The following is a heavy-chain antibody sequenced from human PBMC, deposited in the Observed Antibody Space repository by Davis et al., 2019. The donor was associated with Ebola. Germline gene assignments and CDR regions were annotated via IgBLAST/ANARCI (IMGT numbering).Heavy chain of an antibody. CDR2: IIPIFGTA. V-gene: IGHV1-69*05. CDR3: ARENTRYCSSTSCYYYGMDV. D-gene: IGHD2-2*01. Sequence: AASVKVSCKASGGTFSSYAISWVRQAPGQGLEWMGGIIPIFGTANYAQKFQGRFTMTTDTSTSTAYMELRSLRSDDTAVYYCARENTRYCSSTSCYYYGMDVWGQGTTVTVSS. J-gene: IGHJ6*02. CDR1: GGTFSSYA.